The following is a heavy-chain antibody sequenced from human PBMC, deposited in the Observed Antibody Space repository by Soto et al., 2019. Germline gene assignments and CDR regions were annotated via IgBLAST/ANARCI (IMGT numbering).Heavy chain of an antibody. V-gene: IGHV3-21*01. J-gene: IGHJ3*02. Sequence: GGSLRLSCAASGFTFSSYSMNWVRQAPGKGLEWVSSISSSSSYIYYADSVKGRFTISRDNAKNSLYLQMNSLRAEDTAVYYCARGGPRYCSSTSCYFDAFDIWGQGTMVTVSS. D-gene: IGHD2-2*01. CDR3: ARGGPRYCSSTSCYFDAFDI. CDR2: ISSSSSYI. CDR1: GFTFSSYS.